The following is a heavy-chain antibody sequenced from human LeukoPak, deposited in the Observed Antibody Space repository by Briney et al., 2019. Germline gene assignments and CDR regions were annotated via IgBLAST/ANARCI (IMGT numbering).Heavy chain of an antibody. CDR2: IYYSGST. CDR3: ARGKDGILWFGELFAYAFDI. D-gene: IGHD3-10*01. Sequence: SETLSLTCTVSGGSISSGGYYWGWIRQPPGKGLEWIGSIYYSGSTYYNPSLKSRVTISVDTSKNQFSLKLSSVTAADTAVYYCARGKDGILWFGELFAYAFDIWGQGTMVTVSS. CDR1: GGSISSGGYY. V-gene: IGHV4-39*07. J-gene: IGHJ3*02.